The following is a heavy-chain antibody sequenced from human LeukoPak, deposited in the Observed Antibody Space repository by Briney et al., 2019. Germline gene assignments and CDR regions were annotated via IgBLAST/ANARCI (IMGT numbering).Heavy chain of an antibody. Sequence: EASVKVSCKASGYTFTSYDINWVRQATGQGLERMGWMNPNSGNTGYAQKFQGRVTMTRNTSISTAYMELSSLRSEDTAVYYCARGNLAIFGVVISFDPWGQGTLVTVSS. CDR1: GYTFTSYD. CDR2: MNPNSGNT. V-gene: IGHV1-8*01. D-gene: IGHD3-3*01. CDR3: ARGNLAIFGVVISFDP. J-gene: IGHJ5*02.